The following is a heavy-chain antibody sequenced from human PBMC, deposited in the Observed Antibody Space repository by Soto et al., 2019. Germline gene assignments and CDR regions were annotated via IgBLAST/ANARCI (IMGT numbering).Heavy chain of an antibody. CDR2: ISSSSSYI. CDR1: GFTFSSYS. Sequence: EVQLVESGGGLVKPGGSLRLSCAASGFTFSSYSMNWVRQAPGKGLEWVSSISSSSSYIYYADSDKGRFIISRDNAKNPLYLQMNSLRAEDTAAYYCARRRCPPPPRYGMDVWGQGTTVTVSS. D-gene: IGHD2-8*01. CDR3: ARRRCPPPPRYGMDV. V-gene: IGHV3-21*01. J-gene: IGHJ6*02.